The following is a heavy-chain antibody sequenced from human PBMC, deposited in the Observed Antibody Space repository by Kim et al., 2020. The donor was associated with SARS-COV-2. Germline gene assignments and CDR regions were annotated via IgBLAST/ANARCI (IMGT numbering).Heavy chain of an antibody. V-gene: IGHV3-21*01. CDR2: ISSSSSYI. Sequence: GGSLRLSCAASGFTFSSYSMNWVRQAPGKGLEWVSSISSSSSYIYYADSVKGRFTISRDNAKNSLYLQMNSLRAEDTAVYYCARDITELRFLEWLEEYYYYMDVWGKGTTVTVSS. CDR3: ARDITELRFLEWLEEYYYYMDV. D-gene: IGHD3-3*01. CDR1: GFTFSSYS. J-gene: IGHJ6*03.